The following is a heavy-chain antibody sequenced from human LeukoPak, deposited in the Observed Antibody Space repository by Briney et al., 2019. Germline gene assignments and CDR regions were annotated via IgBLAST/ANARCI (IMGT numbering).Heavy chain of an antibody. V-gene: IGHV3-64D*06. CDR1: GFTFSNYP. J-gene: IGHJ6*02. Sequence: GGSLRLSCSASGFTFSNYPMHWVRQAPGKGLEYVSVVNTNGGATYYANSVKGRSTISRDNSKNTVYLQISSLRGEDTAMYYCVRGWRIMDVWGQGTTVTVSS. CDR2: VNTNGGAT. D-gene: IGHD5-24*01. CDR3: VRGWRIMDV.